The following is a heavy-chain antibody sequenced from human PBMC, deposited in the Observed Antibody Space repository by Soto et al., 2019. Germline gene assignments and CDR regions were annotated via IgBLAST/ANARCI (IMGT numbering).Heavy chain of an antibody. V-gene: IGHV3-30*18. CDR3: AKAQLKYYYDSSGYYELGY. Sequence: QVQLVESGGGVVQPGRSLRLSCAASGFTFSSYGMHWVRQAPGKGLEWVAVISYDGSNKYYADSVKGRFTISRDNSKNTLYLQMNSLRAEDTAVDYCAKAQLKYYYDSSGYYELGYWGQGTLVTVSS. J-gene: IGHJ4*02. CDR2: ISYDGSNK. D-gene: IGHD3-22*01. CDR1: GFTFSSYG.